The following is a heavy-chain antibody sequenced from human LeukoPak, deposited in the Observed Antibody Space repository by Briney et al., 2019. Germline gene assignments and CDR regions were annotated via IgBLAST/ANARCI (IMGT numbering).Heavy chain of an antibody. Sequence: ASVKVSCKASGYTFTSYGIGWVRQAPGQGLEWMGWISAYNGNTNYAQKLQGRVTMTTVTSTSTAYMELRSLRSDDTAVYYCARGQGYGDYRDYYYGMDVWGQGTTVTVSS. CDR1: GYTFTSYG. D-gene: IGHD4-17*01. CDR3: ARGQGYGDYRDYYYGMDV. J-gene: IGHJ6*02. CDR2: ISAYNGNT. V-gene: IGHV1-18*01.